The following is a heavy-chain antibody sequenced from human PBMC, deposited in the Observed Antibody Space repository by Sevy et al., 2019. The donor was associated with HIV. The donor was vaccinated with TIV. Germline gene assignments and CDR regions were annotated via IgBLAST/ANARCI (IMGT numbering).Heavy chain of an antibody. Sequence: ASVKDSCKASGYTFTGYYMHWVRQAPGQGLEWMGRINPNSGGTNYAQKFQGRVTMTRDTSISTAYMELSRLRSDDTAVYYCAREGAVAGTSYNWFDPWGQGTLVTVSS. CDR2: INPNSGGT. V-gene: IGHV1-2*06. J-gene: IGHJ5*02. CDR3: AREGAVAGTSYNWFDP. CDR1: GYTFTGYY. D-gene: IGHD6-19*01.